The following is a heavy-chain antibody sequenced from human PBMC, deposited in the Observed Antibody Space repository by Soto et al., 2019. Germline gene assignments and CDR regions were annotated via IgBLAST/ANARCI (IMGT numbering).Heavy chain of an antibody. D-gene: IGHD3-10*01. V-gene: IGHV4-59*08. J-gene: IGHJ6*02. CDR3: TTQGFGGLHGLVDV. CDR1: GGSISSYY. CDR2: IYYSGST. Sequence: TSETLSLTCTVSGGSISSYYWSWIRQPPGKGLEWIGYIYYSGSTNYNPSLKSRVTISVDTSKNQFSLKLTSVTAADTAVYYCTTQGFGGLHGLVDVWGQGTTVTVSS.